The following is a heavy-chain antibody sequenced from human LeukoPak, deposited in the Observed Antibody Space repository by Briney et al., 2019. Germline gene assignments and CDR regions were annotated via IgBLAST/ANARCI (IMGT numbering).Heavy chain of an antibody. CDR1: GGTFSSYA. J-gene: IGHJ5*02. V-gene: IGHV1-2*02. D-gene: IGHD6-13*01. Sequence: ASVKVSCKASGGTFSSYAISWVRQAPGQGLEWMGWINPNSGGTNYAQKFQGRVAMTRDASISTAYMDLSGLRSDDTAVYYCARDQSSSLTSWFDPWGQGTLVTVSS. CDR3: ARDQSSSLTSWFDP. CDR2: INPNSGGT.